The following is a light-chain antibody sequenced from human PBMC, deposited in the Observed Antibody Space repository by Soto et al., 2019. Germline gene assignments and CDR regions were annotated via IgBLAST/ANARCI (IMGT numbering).Light chain of an antibody. CDR2: EVT. Sequence: QSALTQPPSASGAPGQSVTISGTGTSRDVGGYHYVSWYQQHPGKAPKLIIYEVTQRPSGVPDRFSGSKSGNTASLTVSGLQTEDEADYYCSSYAGIDNFGVFGGGTQLTVL. CDR3: SSYAGIDNFGV. CDR1: SRDVGGYHY. V-gene: IGLV2-8*01. J-gene: IGLJ2*01.